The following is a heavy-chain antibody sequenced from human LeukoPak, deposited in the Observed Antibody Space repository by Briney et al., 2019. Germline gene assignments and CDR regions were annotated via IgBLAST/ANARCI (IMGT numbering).Heavy chain of an antibody. D-gene: IGHD6-19*01. Sequence: SETLSLTCTVSGGSISSYYWSWIRQPPGKGLEWIGYIYYSGSTNYNPSLKSRVTISVDTSKNQFSLKLSSVTAADTAVYYCARDRYSSGWYTWFDPWGQGTLVTVSS. CDR1: GGSISSYY. CDR3: ARDRYSSGWYTWFDP. V-gene: IGHV4-59*01. J-gene: IGHJ5*02. CDR2: IYYSGST.